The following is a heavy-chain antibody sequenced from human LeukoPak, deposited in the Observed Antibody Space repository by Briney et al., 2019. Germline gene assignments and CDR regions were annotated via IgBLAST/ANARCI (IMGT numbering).Heavy chain of an antibody. CDR2: IAGDESQK. D-gene: IGHD1-1*01. CDR3: VRDLSPVSDRNVWYDALDI. Sequence: GGSLRLSWVASGFSFTSSWITWFRQAPGKGLEWVANIAGDESQKRYMDSVKGRFTISRDNAKNSLYLQLNSLRAEDTAIYYCVRDLSPVSDRNVWYDALDIWGQGTMVTVSS. CDR1: GFSFTSSW. J-gene: IGHJ3*02. V-gene: IGHV3-7*01.